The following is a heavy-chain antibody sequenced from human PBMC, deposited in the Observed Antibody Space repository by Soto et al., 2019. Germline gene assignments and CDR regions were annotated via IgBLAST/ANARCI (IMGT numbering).Heavy chain of an antibody. D-gene: IGHD3-22*01. CDR1: GGTFSSYT. J-gene: IGHJ4*02. CDR3: ARASYYYESSGYYHDY. CDR2: INAGNGNA. Sequence: DSVKVSCNASGGTFSSYTISWVRQAPGQGLEWMGRINAGNGNAKYSQKFQGRVTITRDTSASTAYVELSSLSSDDTAVYYCARASYYYESSGYYHDYWGQGTLVTVSS. V-gene: IGHV1-3*01.